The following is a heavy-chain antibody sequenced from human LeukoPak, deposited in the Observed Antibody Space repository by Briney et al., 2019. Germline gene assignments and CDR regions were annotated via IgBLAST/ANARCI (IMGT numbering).Heavy chain of an antibody. J-gene: IGHJ4*02. D-gene: IGHD4-17*01. CDR2: IWYDGSNK. CDR3: AKDSDYGDYNLDY. V-gene: IGHV3-33*06. CDR1: GFTFTSYG. Sequence: PGRSLRLSCAASGFTFTSYGMHWVRQAPGKGREGVAVIWYDGSNKYYADSVKGRFTISRDNSNNTMYLQMNSLRAEDTAVYYCAKDSDYGDYNLDYWGQGTLVTVSS.